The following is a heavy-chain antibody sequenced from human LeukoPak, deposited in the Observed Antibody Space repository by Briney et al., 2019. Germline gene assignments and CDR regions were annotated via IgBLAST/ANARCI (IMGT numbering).Heavy chain of an antibody. J-gene: IGHJ4*02. V-gene: IGHV3-66*01. CDR3: ARNGYSPSYFDY. D-gene: IGHD5-18*01. CDR1: GFTVSSNY. Sequence: PGGSLRPSCAASGFTVSSNYMSWVRQAPGKGLEWVSVIYSGGSTYYADSVKGRFTISRDNSKNTLYLQMNSLRAEDTAVYYCARNGYSPSYFDYWGQGTLVTVSS. CDR2: IYSGGST.